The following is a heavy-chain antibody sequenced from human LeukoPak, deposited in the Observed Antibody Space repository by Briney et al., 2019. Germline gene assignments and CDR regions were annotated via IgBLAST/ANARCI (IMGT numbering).Heavy chain of an antibody. CDR2: ISGSGGST. CDR3: ARSGSGSYFLDC. Sequence: PGGSLRLSCAASGFTFSSYTMSWVRPAPGGGLEWVSAISGSGGSTYYADSVKGRSTISRDNFKHTLYLQMSSLRAEDTAVYYCARSGSGSYFLDCWGQGTLVTVSS. CDR1: GFTFSSYT. J-gene: IGHJ4*02. V-gene: IGHV3-23*01. D-gene: IGHD3-10*01.